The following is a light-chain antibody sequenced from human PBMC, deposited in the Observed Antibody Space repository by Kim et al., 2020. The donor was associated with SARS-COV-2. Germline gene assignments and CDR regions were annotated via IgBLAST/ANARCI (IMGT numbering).Light chain of an antibody. CDR3: QQYGDSPKT. J-gene: IGKJ1*01. V-gene: IGKV3-20*01. CDR2: DAS. CDR1: QRVTGTY. Sequence: PGERVTLSCRASQRVTGTYLAWYQQKPGQAPRLVISDASSRAAGIPDRFSGNGSGTDFTLTISRLEPGDSAVYHCQQYGDSPKTFGQGTKV.